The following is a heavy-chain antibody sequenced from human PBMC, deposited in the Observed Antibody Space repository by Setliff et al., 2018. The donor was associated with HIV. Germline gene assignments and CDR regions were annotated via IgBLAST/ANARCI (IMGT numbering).Heavy chain of an antibody. J-gene: IGHJ3*02. V-gene: IGHV7-4-1*02. CDR1: GYSFTNYA. CDR2: IHTEQGFP. D-gene: IGHD5-12*01. Sequence: RASVKVSCKASGYSFTNYAINWLRQAPGRGLEWMGWIHTEQGFPMYAQGFTGRFVFSLDPSVSTAYLQINSLNPDDGAVYYCAVDRHAFDIWGQGTVVTVS. CDR3: AVDRHAFDI.